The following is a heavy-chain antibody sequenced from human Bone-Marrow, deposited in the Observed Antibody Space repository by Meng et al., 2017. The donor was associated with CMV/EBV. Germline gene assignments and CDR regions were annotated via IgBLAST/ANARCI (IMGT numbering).Heavy chain of an antibody. CDR2: IYPGDSDT. Sequence: GESLKISCKASGYSFTSYWIRWVRQMPGKGLEWMGSIYPGDSDTRYRPSFQGQVTISADKSSSTAYLQWSSLKASDTAMYYCARQVGSAQAYQMLLTWLDPWGQGTLVTVSS. V-gene: IGHV5-51*01. CDR1: GYSFTSYW. CDR3: ARQVGSAQAYQMLLTWLDP. J-gene: IGHJ5*02. D-gene: IGHD2-2*01.